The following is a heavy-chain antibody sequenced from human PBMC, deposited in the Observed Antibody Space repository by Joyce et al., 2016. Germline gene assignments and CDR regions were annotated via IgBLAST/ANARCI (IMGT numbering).Heavy chain of an antibody. D-gene: IGHD1-26*01. CDR1: GGSISDGGYY. CDR2: IKYSCNT. J-gene: IGHJ4*02. V-gene: IGHV4-31*11. Sequence: QVQLQESGPGLVQHSQTLSLTCGVSGGSISDGGYYWRWIRQRPGQGLEWIGYIKYSCNTYYNPSLKSRLTISIDMSKNHFSLRLTSVTAADTAVYYCARVPLSSAFDYWGQGILVTVSS. CDR3: ARVPLSSAFDY.